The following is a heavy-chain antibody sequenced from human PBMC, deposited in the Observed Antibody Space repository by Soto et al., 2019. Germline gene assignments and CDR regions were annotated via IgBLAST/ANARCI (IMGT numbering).Heavy chain of an antibody. V-gene: IGHV3-11*06. CDR1: GFTFSDYY. CDR2: ISSSSSYT. CDR3: ARVLDIVVVVAASNWFDP. Sequence: PGGSLRISCAASGFTFSDYYMSWIRQAPGKGLEWVSYISSSSSYTNYADSVKGRFTISRDNAKNSLYLQMNSLRAEDTAVYYCARVLDIVVVVAASNWFDPWGQGTLVTVSS. J-gene: IGHJ5*02. D-gene: IGHD2-15*01.